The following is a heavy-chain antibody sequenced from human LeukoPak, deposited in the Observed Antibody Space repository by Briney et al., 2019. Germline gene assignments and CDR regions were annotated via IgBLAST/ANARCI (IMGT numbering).Heavy chain of an antibody. CDR1: ALSFSNYA. J-gene: IGHJ4*02. V-gene: IGHV3-23*01. CDR3: AKGAYDYIEMGYIDY. CDR2: IIGSIGDT. Sequence: GPSLRLSCAASALSFSNYAMNSVRHAPGNGLEWVSLIIGSIGDTFYADSVKGRFTISRDNSKNTLFQQMNSLRAEDTALYYCAKGAYDYIEMGYIDYLGQGTLVSVCS. D-gene: IGHD5-12*01.